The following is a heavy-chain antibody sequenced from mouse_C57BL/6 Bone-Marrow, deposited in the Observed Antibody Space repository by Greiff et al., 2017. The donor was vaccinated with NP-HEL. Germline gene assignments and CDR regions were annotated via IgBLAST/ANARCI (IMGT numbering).Heavy chain of an antibody. CDR1: GYTFTSYG. D-gene: IGHD2-1*01. J-gene: IGHJ2*01. Sequence: QVHVKQSGAELARPGASVKLSCKASGYTFTSYGISWVKQRTGQGLEWIGEIYPRSGNTYYNEKFKGKATLTADKSSSTAYMELRSLTSEDSAVYFCASFYYGTYFDYWGQGTTLTVSS. CDR3: ASFYYGTYFDY. V-gene: IGHV1-81*01. CDR2: IYPRSGNT.